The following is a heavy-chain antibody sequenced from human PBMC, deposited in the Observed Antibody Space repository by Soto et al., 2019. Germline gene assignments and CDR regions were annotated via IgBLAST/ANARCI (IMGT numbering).Heavy chain of an antibody. CDR1: GYTFTGYY. CDR3: ARDRGYSSSSRDYYYYYGMDV. J-gene: IGHJ6*02. Sequence: ASVKVSCKASGYTFTGYYMHWVRQAPGQGLEWMGWINPNSGGTNYAQKFQGRVTMTRDTSISTAYMELSSLRAEDTAVYYCARDRGYSSSSRDYYYYYGMDVWGQGTTVTVSS. V-gene: IGHV1-2*02. D-gene: IGHD6-6*01. CDR2: INPNSGGT.